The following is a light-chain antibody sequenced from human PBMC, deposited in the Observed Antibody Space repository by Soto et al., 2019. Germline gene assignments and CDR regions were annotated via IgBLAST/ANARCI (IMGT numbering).Light chain of an antibody. CDR3: QSYDISLSGVL. V-gene: IGLV1-40*01. J-gene: IGLJ2*01. Sequence: QSVLTQPPSVSGAPGQRVTISCTGSSSNIGAGYDVHWYQHLPGTAPKVLIYRNRHRPSGVPDRFSGSKSGTSASLAITGLQDDDEADYYCQSYDISLSGVLFGGGTKVTVL. CDR1: SSNIGAGYD. CDR2: RNR.